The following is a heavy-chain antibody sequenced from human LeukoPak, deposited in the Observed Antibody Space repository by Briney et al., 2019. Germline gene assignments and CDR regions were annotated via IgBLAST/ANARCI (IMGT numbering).Heavy chain of an antibody. J-gene: IGHJ2*01. CDR2: IYYSGST. CDR1: GGSISGYY. V-gene: IGHV4-59*01. D-gene: IGHD5-12*01. Sequence: PSETLSLTCTVSGGSISGYYWSWIRQPPGKGLEWIGYIYYSGSTNYNPSLKSRVTISVDTSKNQFSLKLNSETAADTAVYYCARDPRLSWYFDLWGRGTLVTVSS. CDR3: ARDPRLSWYFDL.